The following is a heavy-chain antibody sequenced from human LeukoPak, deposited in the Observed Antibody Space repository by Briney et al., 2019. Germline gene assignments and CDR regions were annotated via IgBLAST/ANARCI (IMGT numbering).Heavy chain of an antibody. CDR1: GGSISSSSYY. J-gene: IGHJ4*02. Sequence: PSETLSLTCTVSGGSISSSSYYWGWIRQPPGQGLEWIGSIYYSGSAYYNPSLKSRVTISVDTSKNQFSLKLSSVTAADTAVYYCATYIAVAGTNYFDYWGQGTLVTVSS. CDR3: ATYIAVAGTNYFDY. V-gene: IGHV4-39*01. D-gene: IGHD6-19*01. CDR2: IYYSGSA.